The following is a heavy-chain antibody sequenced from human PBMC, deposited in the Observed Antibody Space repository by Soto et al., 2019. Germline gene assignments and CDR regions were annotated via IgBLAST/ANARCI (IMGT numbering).Heavy chain of an antibody. CDR2: IYYSGST. D-gene: IGHD3-16*01. CDR3: ARRLVPDY. V-gene: IGHV4-59*08. Sequence: SETLSLTCTVSGGSISSYYWSWIRQPPGKGLEWIGYIYYSGSTNYNPSLKSRVTISVDTSKNQFSLKLSSVTAADTAVYYCARRLVPDYWGQGTLVTVSS. CDR1: GGSISSYY. J-gene: IGHJ4*02.